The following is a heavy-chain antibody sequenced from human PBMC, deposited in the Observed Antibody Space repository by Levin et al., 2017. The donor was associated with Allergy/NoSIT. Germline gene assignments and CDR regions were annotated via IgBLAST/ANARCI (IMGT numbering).Heavy chain of an antibody. CDR1: GGSISSGDYY. V-gene: IGHV4-30-4*01. CDR3: ARGVWSDFDY. D-gene: IGHD3-10*01. J-gene: IGHJ4*02. CDR2: IYYSGST. Sequence: SETLSLTCTVSGGSISSGDYYWSWIRQPPGKGLEWIGYIYYSGSTYYNPSLKSRVTISVDTSKNQLSLKLSSVTAAVTAVYYCARGVWSDFDYWGQGTLVTVSS.